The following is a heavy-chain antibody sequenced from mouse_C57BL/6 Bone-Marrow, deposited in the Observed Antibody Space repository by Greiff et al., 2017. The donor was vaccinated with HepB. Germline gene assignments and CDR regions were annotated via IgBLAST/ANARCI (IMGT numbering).Heavy chain of an antibody. V-gene: IGHV1-63*01. D-gene: IGHD2-1*01. Sequence: QVQLQQSGAELVRPGTSVKMSCKASGYTFTNYWIGWAKQRPGHGLEWIGDIYPGGGYTNYNEKFKGKATLTADKSSSTAYMQFSSLTSEDSAIYYCARGGFYYAFAYWGQGTLVTVSA. CDR2: IYPGGGYT. CDR1: GYTFTNYW. CDR3: ARGGFYYAFAY. J-gene: IGHJ3*01.